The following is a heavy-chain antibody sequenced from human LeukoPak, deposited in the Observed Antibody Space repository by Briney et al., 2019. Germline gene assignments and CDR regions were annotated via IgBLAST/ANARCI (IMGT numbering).Heavy chain of an antibody. CDR3: ARDREYRGYPRDARY. CDR1: GYTFTGYH. D-gene: IGHD5-12*01. Sequence: ASVKVSCKASGYTFTGYHIHWVRQAPGQGLEWMGMINPNSGSTKYAQKFQGRVTMTRDTSTSTAYMELSRRTSDDTTVYYCARDREYRGYPRDARYWGQGTLVTVSS. J-gene: IGHJ4*02. V-gene: IGHV1-2*02. CDR2: INPNSGST.